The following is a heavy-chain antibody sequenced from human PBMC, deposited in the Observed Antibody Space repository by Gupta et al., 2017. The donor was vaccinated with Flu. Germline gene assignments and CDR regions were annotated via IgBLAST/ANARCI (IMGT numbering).Heavy chain of an antibody. CDR2: VNPNKGDT. D-gene: IGHD3-3*01. V-gene: IGHV1-2*02. CDR3: ARASRYYDFWAGMDV. Sequence: QVQLVQSGAEVKKPGASVKVSCKASGYTFIAYHMHWVRQAPGQGLEWMGCVNPNKGDTNYAQNFQGRVTLTRDTSISTAYMELSRLTSDDTAVYYCARASRYYDFWAGMDVWGQGTTVTVSS. CDR1: GYTFIAYH. J-gene: IGHJ6*02.